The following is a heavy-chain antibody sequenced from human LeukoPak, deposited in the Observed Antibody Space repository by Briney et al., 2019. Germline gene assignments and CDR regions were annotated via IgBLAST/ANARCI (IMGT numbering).Heavy chain of an antibody. CDR1: GGSFSGYY. D-gene: IGHD4-17*01. Sequence: PSETLSLTCAVYGGSFSGYYWGWIRQPPGKGLEWIGEINHSGSTNYNPSLKSRVTISVDTSKNQFSLKLSSVTAADTAVYYCASHDYGDYRGSFSYWGQGTLVTVSS. V-gene: IGHV4-34*01. CDR2: INHSGST. CDR3: ASHDYGDYRGSFSY. J-gene: IGHJ4*02.